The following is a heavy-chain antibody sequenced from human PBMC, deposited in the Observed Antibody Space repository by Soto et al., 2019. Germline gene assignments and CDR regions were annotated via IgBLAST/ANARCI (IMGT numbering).Heavy chain of an antibody. CDR2: IYYSGST. D-gene: IGHD4-17*01. CDR1: GGSISSYY. Sequence: SETLSLTCTVSGGSISSYYWSWIRQPPGKGLEWIGYIYYSGSTNYNPSLKSRVTISVDTSKNQFSLKLSSVTAADTAVYYCARYSPDYGDYSFDYWGQGTLVTVSS. J-gene: IGHJ4*02. CDR3: ARYSPDYGDYSFDY. V-gene: IGHV4-59*01.